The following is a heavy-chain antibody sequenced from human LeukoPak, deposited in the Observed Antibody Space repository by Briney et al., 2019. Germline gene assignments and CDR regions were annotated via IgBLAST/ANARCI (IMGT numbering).Heavy chain of an antibody. J-gene: IGHJ3*02. CDR2: IRYLGST. D-gene: IGHD6-25*01. CDR1: RGSMSSGTYY. Sequence: PSETLSHTCTVSRGSMSSGTYYWGWIRQPPGKGLEWIASIRYLGSTFYNPSLQSRVTISVDTPKNQFSLKLSSVTAADTAVYYCARLKMDTLAARVNAFDIWGQGTMVTVSS. V-gene: IGHV4-39*01. CDR3: ARLKMDTLAARVNAFDI.